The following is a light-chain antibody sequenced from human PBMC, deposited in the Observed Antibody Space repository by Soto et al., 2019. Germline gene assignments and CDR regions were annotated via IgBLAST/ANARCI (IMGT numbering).Light chain of an antibody. Sequence: QSALTQPASLSGSPGQSITISCTGNSNEVGGYNSVSWYQHHPGKAPKHMIFDVSDRPSGVSSRFSGPKSGNTASLTFSGLQAEDEADYYCSSYTTSSTPHYVFGPGTKVTAL. J-gene: IGLJ1*01. CDR2: DVS. CDR3: SSYTTSSTPHYV. CDR1: SNEVGGYNS. V-gene: IGLV2-14*03.